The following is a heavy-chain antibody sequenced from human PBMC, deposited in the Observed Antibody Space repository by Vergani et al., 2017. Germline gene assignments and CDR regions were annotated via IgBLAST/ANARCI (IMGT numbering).Heavy chain of an antibody. Sequence: QVQLQQWGAGLLKPSETLSLTCAVYGGSFSGYYWSWIRQPPGKGLEWIGYIYYSGSTNYNPSLKSRVTISVDTSKNQFSLKLSSVTAADTAVYYCARIIFGYSSGWYFDYWGQGTLVTVSS. CDR3: ARIIFGYSSGWYFDY. CDR1: GGSFSGYY. CDR2: IYYSGST. D-gene: IGHD6-19*01. J-gene: IGHJ4*02. V-gene: IGHV4-34*11.